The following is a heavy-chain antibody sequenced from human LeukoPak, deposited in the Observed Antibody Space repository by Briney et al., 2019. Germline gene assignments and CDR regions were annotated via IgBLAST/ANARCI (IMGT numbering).Heavy chain of an antibody. CDR3: ARAEYYYGSGSYFGDFDY. J-gene: IGHJ4*02. Sequence: PSQTPSLTCTVSGGSISSGDYYWSWIRQPPGKGLEWIGYIYYSGSTYYNPSLKSRVTISVDTSKNQFSLKLSSVTAADTAVYYCARAEYYYGSGSYFGDFDYWGQGTLVTVSS. V-gene: IGHV4-30-4*08. CDR2: IYYSGST. D-gene: IGHD3-10*01. CDR1: GGSISSGDYY.